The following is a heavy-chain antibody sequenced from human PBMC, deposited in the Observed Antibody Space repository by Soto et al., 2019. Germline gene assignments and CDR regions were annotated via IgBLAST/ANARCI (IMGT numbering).Heavy chain of an antibody. J-gene: IGHJ4*02. CDR3: ARVEAYCGGDCYYSFDY. CDR2: IIPIFGTA. D-gene: IGHD2-21*02. V-gene: IGHV1-69*13. CDR1: GGTFSSYA. Sequence: ASVKVSCKASGGTFSSYAISWVRQAPGQGLEWMGGIIPIFGTANYAQKFQGRVTITADESTSTAYMELSSLRSEDTAVYYCARVEAYCGGDCYYSFDYSGQGPLVTVSS.